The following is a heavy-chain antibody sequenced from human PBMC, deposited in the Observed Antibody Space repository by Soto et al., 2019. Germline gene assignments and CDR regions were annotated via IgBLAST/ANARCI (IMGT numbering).Heavy chain of an antibody. D-gene: IGHD6-19*01. CDR2: INPSGGST. CDR1: GYTFTSYY. Sequence: SGKVSCRASGYTFTSYYMHWVRQAPGQGLEWMGIINPSGGSTSYAQKFQGRVTMTRDTSTSTVYMELSSLRSEDTAVYYCASSRIAVAGDFDYWGQGTLVTVSS. J-gene: IGHJ4*02. V-gene: IGHV1-46*01. CDR3: ASSRIAVAGDFDY.